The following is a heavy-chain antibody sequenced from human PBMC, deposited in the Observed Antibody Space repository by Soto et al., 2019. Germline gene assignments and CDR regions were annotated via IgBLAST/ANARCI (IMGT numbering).Heavy chain of an antibody. CDR2: ISYDGSNK. D-gene: IGHD4-4*01. Sequence: GGSLRLSCAASGFTFSSYGMHWVRQAPGKGLEWVAVISYDGSNKYYTDSVKCRFTISRDNSKNTLYLQMNSLRAEDTAVYYCAKDRVVQGYSIYFDYWGQGTLVTVSS. CDR3: AKDRVVQGYSIYFDY. J-gene: IGHJ4*02. V-gene: IGHV3-30*18. CDR1: GFTFSSYG.